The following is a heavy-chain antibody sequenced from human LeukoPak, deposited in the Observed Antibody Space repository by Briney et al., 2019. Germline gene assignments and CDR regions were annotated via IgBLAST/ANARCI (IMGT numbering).Heavy chain of an antibody. CDR1: GYSFTSYW. D-gene: IGHD4-17*01. Sequence: GESLKISCKGSGYSFTSYWIGWVRQMPGKGLEWMGIINPGDSDTRYSPSFQGQVTISADKSISTAYLQWSSLKASDTAMYYCARQYLTGCGDYPYFDYWGQGTLVTVSS. CDR2: INPGDSDT. J-gene: IGHJ4*02. CDR3: ARQYLTGCGDYPYFDY. V-gene: IGHV5-51*01.